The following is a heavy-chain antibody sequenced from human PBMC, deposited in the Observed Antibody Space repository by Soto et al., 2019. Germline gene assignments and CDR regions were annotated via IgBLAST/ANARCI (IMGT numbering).Heavy chain of an antibody. J-gene: IGHJ4*02. D-gene: IGHD2-21*02. CDR1: GDTFTDYY. CDR2: VNPSGGHT. V-gene: IGHV1-46*01. CDR3: ARGGHVVVVTAALDY. Sequence: QVQLMQSGAEVKKPGASVKVSCKASGDTFTDYYIHWVRQATGQGLEWMGKVNPSGGHTTYAQHFLGRVTMTRDPSTSTLYMELTSLTSDDTAIYYSARGGHVVVVTAALDYWGQGTLVTVSS.